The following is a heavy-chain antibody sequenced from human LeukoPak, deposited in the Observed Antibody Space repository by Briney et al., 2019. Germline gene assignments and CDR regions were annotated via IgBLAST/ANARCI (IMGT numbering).Heavy chain of an antibody. CDR1: GRSISSGSYY. D-gene: IGHD6-13*01. J-gene: IGHJ5*02. V-gene: IGHV4-61*02. Sequence: SETLSLTCTVYGRSISSGSYYWSWMRQPAGKGLEWIGRIYTSGSTNYNPSLKSRLTIALDTTQNQFTLRLSSATAADMDVYYCAWEDLYRSSWHNWFVPWGGETLVTVSS. CDR2: IYTSGST. CDR3: AWEDLYRSSWHNWFVP.